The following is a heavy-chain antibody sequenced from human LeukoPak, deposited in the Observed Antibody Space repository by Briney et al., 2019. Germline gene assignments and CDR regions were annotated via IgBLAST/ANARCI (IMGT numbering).Heavy chain of an antibody. D-gene: IGHD5-12*01. CDR3: ARGSPPSGYGYCFDY. CDR2: ISSSSSYI. CDR1: GFTFSSYG. V-gene: IGHV3-21*01. J-gene: IGHJ4*02. Sequence: GGSLRLSCAASGFTFSSYGMNWVRQAPGKGLEWVSSISSSSSYIYYADSVKGRFTISRDNAKNSLYLQMNSLRAEDTAVYYCARGSPPSGYGYCFDYWGQGTLVTVSS.